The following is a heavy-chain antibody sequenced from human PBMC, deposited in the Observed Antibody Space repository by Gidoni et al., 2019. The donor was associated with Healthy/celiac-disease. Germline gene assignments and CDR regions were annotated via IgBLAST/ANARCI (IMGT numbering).Heavy chain of an antibody. CDR3: AKSIGKRTPVVAATTGFDY. V-gene: IGHV3-23*01. Sequence: EVQLLESGGGLVQPGGSLRLSCLASGFPFSSYAMSWVRQAPGQGLEWVSAISVSGGSTYCADSVKGRFTISRDNAKNTLYLQMNSLRAEDTAVYYCAKSIGKRTPVVAATTGFDYWGQGTLVTVSS. D-gene: IGHD2-15*01. CDR1: GFPFSSYA. J-gene: IGHJ4*02. CDR2: ISVSGGST.